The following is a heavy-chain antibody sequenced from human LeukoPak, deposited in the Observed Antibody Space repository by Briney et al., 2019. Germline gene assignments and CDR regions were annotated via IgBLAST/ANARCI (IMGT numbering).Heavy chain of an antibody. CDR2: IYPGDSDT. CDR3: ATGGYCSSTSCFTWFDP. CDR1: GYSFTSYW. D-gene: IGHD2-2*02. J-gene: IGHJ5*02. V-gene: IGHV5-51*01. Sequence: GESLKISCEGSGYSFTSYWIGWVRQMPGKGLEGMGIIYPGDSDTRYSPSFQGQVTISADKSISTAYLQWSSLRASDTAMYYCATGGYCSSTSCFTWFDPWGQGTLVTVSS.